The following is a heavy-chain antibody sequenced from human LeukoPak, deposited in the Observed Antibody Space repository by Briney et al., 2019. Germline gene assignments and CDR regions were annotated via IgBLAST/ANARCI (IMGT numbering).Heavy chain of an antibody. Sequence: SETLSLTCTVSGYSISSGYYWSWIRQPPGKGLEWIGYIYYSGSTNYNPSLKSRVTISVDTSKNQFSLKLSSVTAADTAVYYCARDTGNGAFDIWGQGTMVTVSS. J-gene: IGHJ3*02. CDR3: ARDTGNGAFDI. CDR1: GYSISSGYY. CDR2: IYYSGST. D-gene: IGHD4-23*01. V-gene: IGHV4-61*01.